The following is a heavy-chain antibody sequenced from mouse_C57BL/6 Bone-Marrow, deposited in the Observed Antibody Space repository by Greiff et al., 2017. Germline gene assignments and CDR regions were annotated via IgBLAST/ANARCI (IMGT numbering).Heavy chain of an antibody. CDR2: IYPRSGNT. CDR1: GYTFTSYG. CDR3: ARWGWALFAN. J-gene: IGHJ3*01. V-gene: IGHV1-81*01. D-gene: IGHD1-1*02. Sequence: QVQLQQSGAELARPGASVKLSCKASGYTFTSYGISWVKQRTGQGLEWIGEIYPRSGNTSYNEKFKGKATLTADKSSSKAYMELRSLTSEDSAVYFCARWGWALFANWGQGTLVTVSA.